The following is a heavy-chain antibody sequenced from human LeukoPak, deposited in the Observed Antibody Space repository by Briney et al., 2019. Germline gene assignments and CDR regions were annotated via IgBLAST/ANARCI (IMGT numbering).Heavy chain of an antibody. CDR3: AADIVVVVAATSVHYYYYMDV. V-gene: IGHV4-38-2*01. Sequence: SETLSLTCAVSGYSISSGYYWGWIRQPPGKGLEWIGSIYHSGSTYYNPSLKSRVTISVDTSKNQFSLKLSSVTAADTAVYYCAADIVVVVAATSVHYYYYMDVRGKGTTVTVSS. J-gene: IGHJ6*03. D-gene: IGHD2-15*01. CDR1: GYSISSGYY. CDR2: IYHSGST.